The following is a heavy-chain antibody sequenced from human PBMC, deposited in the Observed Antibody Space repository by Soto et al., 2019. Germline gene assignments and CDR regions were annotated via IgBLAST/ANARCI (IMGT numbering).Heavy chain of an antibody. CDR2: ISYSGST. V-gene: IGHV4-59*01. CDR1: GGTIISDY. J-gene: IGHJ4*01. Sequence: SETLPLTCPVSGGTIISDYWSWLRQHTGKGLEWIGYISYSGSTNYNPSLKSLVTISVDTSKNQFFLNLSSVTAADTAVYYCARVLSGRSLFDYWGHGTLVTVSS. D-gene: IGHD1-20*01. CDR3: ARVLSGRSLFDY.